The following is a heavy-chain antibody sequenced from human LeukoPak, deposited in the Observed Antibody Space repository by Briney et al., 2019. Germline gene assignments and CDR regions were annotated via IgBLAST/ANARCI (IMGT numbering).Heavy chain of an antibody. V-gene: IGHV2-5*01. CDR1: GFSLSTSGVG. CDR3: AHRLVEGPTFDY. Sequence: SGPTLVEPTQTLTLTCTFSGFSLSTSGVGVGWIRQPPGKALEWVAVFHWNDDEFYSSSLKSRLTITKDTSENQVVLTMTNMDPVDTATYYCAHRLVEGPTFDYWGQGTLVTVSS. J-gene: IGHJ4*02. D-gene: IGHD4-17*01. CDR2: FHWNDDE.